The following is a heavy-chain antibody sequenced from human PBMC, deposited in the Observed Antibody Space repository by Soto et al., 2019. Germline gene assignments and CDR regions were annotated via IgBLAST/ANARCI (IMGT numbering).Heavy chain of an antibody. CDR1: GYTFTSYY. CDR3: ARDERRGSASSGEYYFDY. V-gene: IGHV1-46*01. J-gene: IGHJ4*02. D-gene: IGHD5-12*01. CDR2: INPSGGST. Sequence: RASVKVSCKASGYTFTSYYMHWVRQAPGQGLEWMGIINPSGGSTSYAQKFQGRVTMTRDTSTSTVYMELSSLRSEDTAVYYCARDERRGSASSGEYYFDYWGQGTLVTVSS.